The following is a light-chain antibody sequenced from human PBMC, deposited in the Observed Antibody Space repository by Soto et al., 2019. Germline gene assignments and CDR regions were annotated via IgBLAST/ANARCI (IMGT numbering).Light chain of an antibody. CDR3: NSYSSSTSLPYV. CDR1: TNDVGGYNY. V-gene: IGLV2-14*01. CDR2: EVS. J-gene: IGLJ1*01. Sequence: QSALTQPDSVSGSPGQSITISCTGTTNDVGGYNYVSWYQQHPGKAPKLLIFEVSSRPSGVSNRFSGSKSGNTASLTISALQAEDEADYFCNSYSSSTSLPYVFGTGTKVTVL.